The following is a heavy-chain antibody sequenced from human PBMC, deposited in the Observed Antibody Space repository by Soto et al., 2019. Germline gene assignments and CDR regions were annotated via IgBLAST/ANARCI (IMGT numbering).Heavy chain of an antibody. V-gene: IGHV3-23*01. J-gene: IGHJ4*02. Sequence: EVQLLESGGGLVQPGGSLRLSCAASGFTFSSYAMSWVRQAPGKGLEWVSAISGSGGSTYYADSVKGRFTISRDNSKNTLYLQMNSLRADDTALYDCATLHLRLSPGPYWGQGTQVTVS. CDR1: GFTFSSYA. CDR3: ATLHLRLSPGPY. CDR2: ISGSGGST.